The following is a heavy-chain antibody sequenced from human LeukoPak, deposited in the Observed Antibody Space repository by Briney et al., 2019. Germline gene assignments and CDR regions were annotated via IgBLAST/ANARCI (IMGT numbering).Heavy chain of an antibody. V-gene: IGHV3-43*02. CDR3: ATSHGWSPDH. D-gene: IGHD6-19*01. CDR1: GFTFADYF. J-gene: IGHJ4*02. Sequence: GGSLRLSCSASGFTFADYFMHWVRQAPGKGLECISFISGDGTTTYYRDSVRGRFTISRDNSKNSLYLQLESLRADDTALYFCATSHGWSPDHWGQGTLVTVSS. CDR2: ISGDGTTT.